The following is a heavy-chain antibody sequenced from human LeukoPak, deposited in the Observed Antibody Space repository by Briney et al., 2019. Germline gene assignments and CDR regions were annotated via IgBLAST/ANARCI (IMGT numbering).Heavy chain of an antibody. CDR3: ARVRHVLRYFDWLLSNWYFDL. Sequence: GGSLRLSCAASGFTFSSYWMSWVRQAPGKGLEWVANIKQDGSEKYYVDSVKGRFTISRDNAKNSLYQQMNSLRAEDTAVYYCARVRHVLRYFDWLLSNWYFDLWGRGTLVTVSS. J-gene: IGHJ2*01. V-gene: IGHV3-7*03. D-gene: IGHD3-9*01. CDR2: IKQDGSEK. CDR1: GFTFSSYW.